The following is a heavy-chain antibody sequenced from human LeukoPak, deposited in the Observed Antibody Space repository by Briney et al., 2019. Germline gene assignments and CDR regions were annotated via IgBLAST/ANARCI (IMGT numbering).Heavy chain of an antibody. Sequence: ASVKLSCKASDYTFTSFGVSWARQPPGQGPECMGWISASNDNTNYAQKFQGRVTLTTDTSTSTAYLELRSLRSDDTAVYFCARDYADNSYFSDYWGQGTLVTASS. CDR1: DYTFTSFG. V-gene: IGHV1-18*01. CDR2: ISASNDNT. CDR3: ARDYADNSYFSDY. D-gene: IGHD4-17*01. J-gene: IGHJ4*02.